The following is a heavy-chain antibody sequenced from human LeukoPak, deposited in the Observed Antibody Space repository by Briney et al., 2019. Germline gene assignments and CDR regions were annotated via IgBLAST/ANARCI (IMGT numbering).Heavy chain of an antibody. D-gene: IGHD5-24*01. CDR3: ARLVMATTYYFDY. Sequence: PSETLSLTCAVYGGSFSGYYWSWIRQPPGKGLEWIGEINHSGSTNYNPSRKSRVTISVDTSKNQFSLKLSSVTAADTAVYYCARLVMATTYYFDYWGQGTLVTVSS. J-gene: IGHJ4*02. CDR1: GGSFSGYY. V-gene: IGHV4-34*01. CDR2: INHSGST.